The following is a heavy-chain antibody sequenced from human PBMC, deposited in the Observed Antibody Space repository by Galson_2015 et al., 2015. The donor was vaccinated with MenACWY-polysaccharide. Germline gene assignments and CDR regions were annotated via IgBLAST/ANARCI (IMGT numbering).Heavy chain of an antibody. V-gene: IGHV3-23*01. D-gene: IGHD4-23*01. J-gene: IGHJ3*02. CDR3: AKRMTTVGAFDI. Sequence: SLRLSCAAPGFTFSSCAMSWVRQAPGKGLERVSGISGSGGTTYYADSVKGRFTISRDNSKNTLYLQMNSLRAEDTAVYYCAKRMTTVGAFDIWGHGTMVTVSS. CDR1: GFTFSSCA. CDR2: ISGSGGTT.